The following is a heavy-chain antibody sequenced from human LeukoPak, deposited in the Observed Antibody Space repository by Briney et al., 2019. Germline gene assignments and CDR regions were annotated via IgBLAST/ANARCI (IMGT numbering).Heavy chain of an antibody. CDR3: ARVRTYYDSSGYYYYGMDV. J-gene: IGHJ6*02. V-gene: IGHV4-31*03. CDR2: IYYSGST. Sequence: SETLSLTCTVSGGSISSGGYYWSWIRQHPGKGLEWIGYIYYSGSTYYSPSLKSRVTISVDTSKNQFSLKLSSVTAADTAVYYCARVRTYYDSSGYYYYGMDVWGQGTTVTVSS. D-gene: IGHD3-22*01. CDR1: GGSISSGGYY.